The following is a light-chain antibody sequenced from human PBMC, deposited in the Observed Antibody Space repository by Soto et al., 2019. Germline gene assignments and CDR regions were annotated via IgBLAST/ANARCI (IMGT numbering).Light chain of an antibody. J-gene: IGKJ5*01. CDR3: QQYNDWFSIT. V-gene: IGKV1-5*03. Sequence: DIQMTQCPSTLSASVRDRVTITCRASQSISSWLAWYQQKPGKAPKLLIYKASTLKSGVPSRFSGSGSGTEFTLTISSLQSEDFGVYYCQQYNDWFSITFGQGTRLEIK. CDR1: QSISSW. CDR2: KAS.